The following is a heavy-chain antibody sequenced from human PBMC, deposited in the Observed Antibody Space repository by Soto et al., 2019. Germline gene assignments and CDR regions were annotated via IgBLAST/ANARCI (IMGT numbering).Heavy chain of an antibody. CDR1: GFIFSSYS. D-gene: IGHD5-18*01. Sequence: PGGSLRVSCAASGFIFSSYSMNWVRQAPGKGLEWVSYISSSSSTTYYADSVKGRFTISRDNAKNTLYLQMNSLRAEDTAVYYCSKYSVTPNALPGYYYYYMDVWGKGTTVTVSS. CDR2: ISSSSSTT. V-gene: IGHV3-48*01. CDR3: SKYSVTPNALPGYYYYYMDV. J-gene: IGHJ6*03.